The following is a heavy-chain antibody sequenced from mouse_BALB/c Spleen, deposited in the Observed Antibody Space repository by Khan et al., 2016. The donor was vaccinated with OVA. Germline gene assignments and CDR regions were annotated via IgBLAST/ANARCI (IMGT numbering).Heavy chain of an antibody. V-gene: IGHV3-2*02. CDR3: ARENYYGYYFDY. CDR2: ISYSGST. J-gene: IGHJ2*01. CDR1: GYSITNNYA. Sequence: EVELVESGPGLVKPSQSLSLTCTVTGYSITNNYAWNWIRQFPGNKLEWMGYISYSGSTNYNPSLKSRFSITRDTSKNQFFLQLNSVTTEDTATYYCARENYYGYYFDYWGQGTTLTVSA. D-gene: IGHD1-1*01.